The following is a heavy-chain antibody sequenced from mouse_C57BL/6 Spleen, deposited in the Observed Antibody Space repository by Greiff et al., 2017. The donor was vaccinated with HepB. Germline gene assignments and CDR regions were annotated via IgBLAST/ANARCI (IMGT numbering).Heavy chain of an antibody. CDR3: ASDGYYGNY. Sequence: DVMLVESGGGLVKPGGSLKLSCAASGFTFSDYGMHWVRQAPEKGLEWVAYISSGSSTIYYADTVKGRFTISRDNAKNTLFLQMTSLRSEDTAMYYCASDGYYGNYWGQGTTLTVSS. CDR2: ISSGSSTI. D-gene: IGHD2-3*01. J-gene: IGHJ2*01. CDR1: GFTFSDYG. V-gene: IGHV5-17*01.